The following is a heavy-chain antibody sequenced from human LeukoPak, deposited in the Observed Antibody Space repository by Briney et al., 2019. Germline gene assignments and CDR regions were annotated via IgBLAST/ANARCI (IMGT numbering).Heavy chain of an antibody. CDR2: INPSGGST. D-gene: IGHD3-22*01. J-gene: IGHJ5*02. CDR1: GYTFTSYY. Sequence: ASVKVSCKASGYTFTSYYMHWERQAPGQGLEWMGIINPSGGSTSYAQKFQGRVTMTRDTSTSTVYMELSSLRSEDTAVYYCAREHTYYYDSSCWFDPWGQGTLVTVSS. V-gene: IGHV1-46*01. CDR3: AREHTYYYDSSCWFDP.